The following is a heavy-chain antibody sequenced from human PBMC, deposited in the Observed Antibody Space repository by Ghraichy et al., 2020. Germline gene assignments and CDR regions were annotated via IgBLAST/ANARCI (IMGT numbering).Heavy chain of an antibody. CDR2: ISDSGGSR. V-gene: IGHV3-23*01. J-gene: IGHJ4*02. Sequence: GGSLRLSCAASGFTFASYTMSWVRQAPGKGLEWVSGISDSGGSRYYADSVGGRFTISRDNSKNTLYLQMNSLRAEDTAVYYCTKDHSGSYFWGQGTLVTVSS. D-gene: IGHD1-26*01. CDR3: TKDHSGSYF. CDR1: GFTFASYT.